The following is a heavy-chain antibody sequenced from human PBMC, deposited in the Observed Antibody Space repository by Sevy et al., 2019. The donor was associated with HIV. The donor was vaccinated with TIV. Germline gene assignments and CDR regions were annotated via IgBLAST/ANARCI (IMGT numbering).Heavy chain of an antibody. CDR2: IIPIFGTA. CDR3: AREGSGHEFDY. V-gene: IGHV1-69*06. Sequence: ASVKVSCKASGGTFSSYAISWVRQAPGQGLEWMGGIIPIFGTANYAQKFQGRVTITGDKSTSTAYMELSSLRSEDTAVYYCAREGSGHEFDYWGQGTLVTVSS. J-gene: IGHJ4*02. CDR1: GGTFSSYA. D-gene: IGHD5-12*01.